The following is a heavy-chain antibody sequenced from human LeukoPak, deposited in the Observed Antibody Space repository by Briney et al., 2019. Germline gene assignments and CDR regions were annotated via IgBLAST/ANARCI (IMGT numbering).Heavy chain of an antibody. V-gene: IGHV3-7*01. J-gene: IGHJ4*02. D-gene: IGHD3-22*01. Sequence: GGSLRLSCAASGFTFSSYWMSWVRQAPGKGLEWVANIKQDGSEKYYVDSVKGRFTISRDNAKNSLYLQMNSLRAEDTAVYYCARGPGDYDSSGQFDYWGQGTLVTVSS. CDR3: ARGPGDYDSSGQFDY. CDR1: GFTFSSYW. CDR2: IKQDGSEK.